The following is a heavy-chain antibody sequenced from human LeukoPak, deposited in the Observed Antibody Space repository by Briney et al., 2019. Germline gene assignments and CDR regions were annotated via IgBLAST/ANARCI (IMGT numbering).Heavy chain of an antibody. CDR3: ARRSLWSGYPSEV. D-gene: IGHD3-3*01. J-gene: IGHJ6*04. Sequence: GESLKISCKGSGYSFTSYWIGWVRQMPGKGLEWMGIIYPGDSDTRYSPSFQGQVTISADKSISTAYLHGSSLKASDTAMYYCARRSLWSGYPSEVWGKGTTVTVSS. CDR2: IYPGDSDT. CDR1: GYSFTSYW. V-gene: IGHV5-51*01.